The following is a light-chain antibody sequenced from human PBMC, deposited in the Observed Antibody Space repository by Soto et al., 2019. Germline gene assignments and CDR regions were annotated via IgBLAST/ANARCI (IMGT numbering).Light chain of an antibody. CDR2: EVT. CDR3: SSYAGSNNFVV. CDR1: SSDIGGYKS. Sequence: QSVLTQPPSASGSPGQSVTISCTGTSSDIGGYKSVSWYQQHPGKAPKLIIYEVTKRPLGVPDRFSGSKSGNTASLTVSRLQAEDEGDYYCSSYAGSNNFVVFGGGTKVTVL. J-gene: IGLJ2*01. V-gene: IGLV2-8*01.